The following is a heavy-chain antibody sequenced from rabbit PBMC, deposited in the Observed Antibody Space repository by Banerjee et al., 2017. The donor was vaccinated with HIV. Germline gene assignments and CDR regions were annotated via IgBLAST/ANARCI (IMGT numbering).Heavy chain of an antibody. CDR3: ARWGYAGYAGAIDL. D-gene: IGHD6-1*01. J-gene: IGHJ6*01. CDR1: GFSYSGGHD. Sequence: QEQLEESGGDLVKPGASLTLTCKASGFSYSGGHDMCWVRQAPGKGLEWIGCIYTGSGTTYYASWAKGRFTISTTSSTTVTLQMTSLTAADTATYFCARWGYAGYAGAIDLWGPGTLVTVS. CDR2: IYTGSGTT. V-gene: IGHV1S45*01.